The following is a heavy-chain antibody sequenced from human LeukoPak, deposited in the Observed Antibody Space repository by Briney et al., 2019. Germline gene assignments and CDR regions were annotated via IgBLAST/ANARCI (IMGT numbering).Heavy chain of an antibody. CDR1: KFSFSSYW. CDR3: ARSRNYYDSSGYLPSDY. D-gene: IGHD3-22*01. V-gene: IGHV3-7*01. J-gene: IGHJ4*02. Sequence: GGSLRLSCAASKFSFSSYWMNWVRQAPGEGLEWVANIKQDGSEKNYVDSVKGRLTISRDNPKNSLYLQMNSLRAEDTAVYYCARSRNYYDSSGYLPSDYWGQGTLVTVSS. CDR2: IKQDGSEK.